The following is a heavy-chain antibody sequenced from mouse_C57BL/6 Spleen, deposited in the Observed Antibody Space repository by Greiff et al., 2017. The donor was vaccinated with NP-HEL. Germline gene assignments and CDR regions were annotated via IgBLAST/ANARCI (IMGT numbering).Heavy chain of an antibody. Sequence: EVKLVESEGGLVQPGSSMKLSCTASGFTFSDYYMAWVRQVPEKGLEWVANINYDGSSTYYLDSLKSRFIISRDNAKNILYMQMSSLKSEDTATYYCARDGHYYGSSYGAMAYWGQGTSVTVSS. CDR3: ARDGHYYGSSYGAMAY. D-gene: IGHD1-1*01. V-gene: IGHV5-16*01. CDR1: GFTFSDYY. CDR2: INYDGSST. J-gene: IGHJ4*01.